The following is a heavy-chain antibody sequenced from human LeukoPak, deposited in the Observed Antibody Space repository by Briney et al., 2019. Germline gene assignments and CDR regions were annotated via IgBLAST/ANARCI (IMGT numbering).Heavy chain of an antibody. Sequence: GGSLRLSCAASGFTFSSYEMNWVRQAPGKGLEWVSYISSSGSTIYYADSVKGRITLSSDSSRNTVYFQLNNLRVEDTAIYYCAKASWVSSTDAVRWGQGTLVTVSS. CDR2: ISSSGSTI. CDR1: GFTFSSYE. J-gene: IGHJ4*02. CDR3: AKASWVSSTDAVR. V-gene: IGHV3-48*03. D-gene: IGHD3-16*01.